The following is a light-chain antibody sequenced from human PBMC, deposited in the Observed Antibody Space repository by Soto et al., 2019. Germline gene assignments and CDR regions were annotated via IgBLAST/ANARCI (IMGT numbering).Light chain of an antibody. CDR2: SES. V-gene: IGKV1D-12*01. J-gene: IGKJ5*01. CDR3: QQANSLQIT. Sequence: DIQMTQSPSSVSASVGDRVTITCRASQAISSWLAWYQQKPGKAPKLLISSESSLQGGVPSRFSGSGSGTDFTLTISNLQPEDFAPYYCQQANSLQITFGQGTRLES. CDR1: QAISSW.